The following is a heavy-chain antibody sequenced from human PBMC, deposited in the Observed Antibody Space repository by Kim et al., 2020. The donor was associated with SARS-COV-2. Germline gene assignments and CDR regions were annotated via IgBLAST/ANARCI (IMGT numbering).Heavy chain of an antibody. V-gene: IGHV2-70*11. D-gene: IGHD3-22*01. CDR2: IDWDDDK. J-gene: IGHJ4*02. CDR1: GFSLSTSGMC. Sequence: SGPTLVNPTQTLTLTCTFSGFSLSTSGMCVSWIRQPPGKALEWLARIDWDDDKYYSTSLKTRLTISKDTSKNQVVLTMTNMDPVDTATYYCARTTEGDYDSSGYYSWGQGTLVTVSS. CDR3: ARTTEGDYDSSGYYS.